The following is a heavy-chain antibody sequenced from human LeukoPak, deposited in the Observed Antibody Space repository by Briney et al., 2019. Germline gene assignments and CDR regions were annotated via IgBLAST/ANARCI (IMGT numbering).Heavy chain of an antibody. V-gene: IGHV4-39*07. J-gene: IGHJ5*02. CDR1: GGSITSSRRY. D-gene: IGHD3-10*01. Sequence: PSETLSLTCTVSGGSITSSRRYWGWIRQPPGKGLEWIGSIYYSGSTYYNPSLKSRVIISVDTSKSQFSLKLSSVTAADTAVYYCARKGGWEVYYYGSGSPFNWFDPWGQGTLVTVS. CDR3: ARKGGWEVYYYGSGSPFNWFDP. CDR2: IYYSGST.